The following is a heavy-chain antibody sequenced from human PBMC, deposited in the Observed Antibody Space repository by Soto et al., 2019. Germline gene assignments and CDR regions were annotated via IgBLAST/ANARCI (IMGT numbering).Heavy chain of an antibody. J-gene: IGHJ4*02. D-gene: IGHD1-26*01. CDR3: ARLIVGATPFDY. CDR1: GGSFSGYY. Sequence: QVQLQQWGAGLLKPSETLSLTCAVYGGSFSGYYWSWIRQPPEKGLEWIGEINHSGSTNYNPSLKSRVTISVDTSKNQFSLKLSSVTAADTAVYYCARLIVGATPFDYWGQGTLVTVSS. V-gene: IGHV4-34*01. CDR2: INHSGST.